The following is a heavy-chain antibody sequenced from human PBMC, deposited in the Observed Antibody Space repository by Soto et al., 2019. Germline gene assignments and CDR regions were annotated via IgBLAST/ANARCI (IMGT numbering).Heavy chain of an antibody. J-gene: IGHJ4*02. V-gene: IGHV4-59*01. CDR2: ISYSGYT. CDR1: GSSISTYY. Sequence: SETLPFTCNDSGSSISTYYWNWIRQPPGRGLEWIGFISYSGYTTYNPSLASRVTISIDTSESQFSLKLTSMTAADTAVYYCARVSAGHFDYWGQGALVTVS. D-gene: IGHD2-15*01. CDR3: ARVSAGHFDY.